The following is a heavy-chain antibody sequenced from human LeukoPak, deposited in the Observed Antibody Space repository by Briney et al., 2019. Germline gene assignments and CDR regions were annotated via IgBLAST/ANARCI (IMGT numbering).Heavy chain of an antibody. CDR3: TRDFTPTHYYYYYYGMDV. J-gene: IGHJ6*02. Sequence: GGSLRLSCAASGFTFSTYTMNWVRQAPGKGLEWLSSITGSSNKIYYADSLKGRFTTSRDNAKNSLYLQMNSLRAEDTAVYYCTRDFTPTHYYYYYYGMDVWSQGTTVTVSS. V-gene: IGHV3-21*01. CDR1: GFTFSTYT. CDR2: ITGSSNKI.